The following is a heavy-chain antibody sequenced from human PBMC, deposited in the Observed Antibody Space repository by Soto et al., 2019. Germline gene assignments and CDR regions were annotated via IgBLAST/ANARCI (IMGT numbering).Heavy chain of an antibody. J-gene: IGHJ4*02. CDR2: IIPIFGTA. Sequence: QVQLVQSGAEVKKPGSSVKVSCKASGGTFSSYAISWVLQAPGQGLEWMGGIIPIFGTANYAQKVQCRVTITADESTSTAYMELSSLRSEDTAVYYCARASSLPGVGATTAFDYWGQGTLVTVSS. CDR1: GGTFSSYA. V-gene: IGHV1-69*01. D-gene: IGHD1-26*01. CDR3: ARASSLPGVGATTAFDY.